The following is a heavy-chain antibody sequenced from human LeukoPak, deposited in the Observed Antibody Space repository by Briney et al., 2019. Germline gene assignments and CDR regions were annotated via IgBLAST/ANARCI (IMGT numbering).Heavy chain of an antibody. J-gene: IGHJ6*04. CDR1: GFAFSAHY. V-gene: IGHV3-66*02. Sequence: GGSLRLSCAASGFAFSAHYFDWVRQAPGKGLEWLSSSHPGGNTYYADSVKGRFTISRDTSKNTLYLQVSSLRADDTAVYYCARTITIGHGMDVWGKGTTVTVSS. D-gene: IGHD3-10*01. CDR2: SHPGGNT. CDR3: ARTITIGHGMDV.